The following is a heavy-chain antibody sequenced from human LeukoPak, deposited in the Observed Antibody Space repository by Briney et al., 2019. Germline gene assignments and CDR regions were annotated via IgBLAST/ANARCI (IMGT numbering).Heavy chain of an antibody. CDR2: INPSGGST. CDR3: ARASMVVTPLAY. D-gene: IGHD4-23*01. Sequence: ASVKVSCKASGYTFTSYYMHWVRQAPGQGLEWMGTINPSGGSTSYAQKFQGRVTMTRDTSTSTVYMELSSLRSEDTAVYYCARASMVVTPLAYWGQGTLVTVSS. J-gene: IGHJ4*02. V-gene: IGHV1-46*01. CDR1: GYTFTSYY.